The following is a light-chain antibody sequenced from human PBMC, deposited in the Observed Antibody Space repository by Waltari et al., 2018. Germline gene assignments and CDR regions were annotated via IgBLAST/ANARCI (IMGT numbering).Light chain of an antibody. CDR2: RNN. Sequence: QSVLTQPPSASGTPGQRVTISCSGSRSNIGSNYVYWYQQLPGTAPKLLIYRNNQRPSGGPDRFSGSKSGTSASLAISGLRSEDEAEYYCAAWDDSLSGRVFGGGTKLTVL. J-gene: IGLJ3*02. V-gene: IGLV1-47*01. CDR3: AAWDDSLSGRV. CDR1: RSNIGSNY.